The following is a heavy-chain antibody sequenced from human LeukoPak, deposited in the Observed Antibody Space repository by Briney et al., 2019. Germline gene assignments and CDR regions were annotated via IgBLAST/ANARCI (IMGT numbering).Heavy chain of an antibody. CDR2: ISGGGGST. CDR1: GFTFGSYA. Sequence: GGSLRLFCAASGFTFGSYAMSWVRQAPGKGLQWVSAISGGGGSTYYADSVKGRFTISRDNSKNTLYLQMNSLRAEDAAVYYCAKNGFHCTSTGCYSTSYYFDYWGQGTLVTVSS. D-gene: IGHD2-2*01. V-gene: IGHV3-23*01. CDR3: AKNGFHCTSTGCYSTSYYFDY. J-gene: IGHJ4*02.